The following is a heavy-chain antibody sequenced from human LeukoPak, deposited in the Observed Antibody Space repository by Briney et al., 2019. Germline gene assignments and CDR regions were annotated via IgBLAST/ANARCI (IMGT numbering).Heavy chain of an antibody. D-gene: IGHD2-2*01. CDR3: AKDKDIVVVPAAVFDY. CDR1: GFTFSSYA. Sequence: GGSLRLSCAASGFTFSSYAMSWVRQAPGKGLEWVSAISGSGGSTYYADSVKGRFTISRDNSKNTLYLQMNSLRAEDTAVYYCAKDKDIVVVPAAVFDYWGQGTLVTVSS. J-gene: IGHJ4*02. CDR2: ISGSGGST. V-gene: IGHV3-23*01.